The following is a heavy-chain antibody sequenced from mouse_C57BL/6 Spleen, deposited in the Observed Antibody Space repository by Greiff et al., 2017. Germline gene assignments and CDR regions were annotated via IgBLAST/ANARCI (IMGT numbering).Heavy chain of an antibody. CDR3: ARTTVVEYFDV. Sequence: EVKLVESGGGLVKPGGSLKLSCAASGFTFSDYGMHWVRQAPEKGLEWVAYISSGSSTIYYADTVKGRFTISRDNAKNTLFLQMTSLRSADTAMYYCARTTVVEYFDVWGTGTTVTVSS. J-gene: IGHJ1*03. V-gene: IGHV5-17*01. CDR2: ISSGSSTI. CDR1: GFTFSDYG. D-gene: IGHD1-1*01.